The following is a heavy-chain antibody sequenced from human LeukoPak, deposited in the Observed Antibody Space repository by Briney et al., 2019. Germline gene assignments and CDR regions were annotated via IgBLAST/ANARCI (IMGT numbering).Heavy chain of an antibody. CDR3: AKDISITVAGTSDY. CDR1: GFTFSTYG. D-gene: IGHD6-13*01. CDR2: ISYDGSKK. V-gene: IGHV3-30*18. J-gene: IGHJ4*02. Sequence: GGSLRLSCAASGFTFSTYGMHWVRQAPGKGLEWVAVISYDGSKKYYADSVKGRFTISRDNSKNTLYLQMNSLRAEDTAVYYCAKDISITVAGTSDYGGQGTLVTVSS.